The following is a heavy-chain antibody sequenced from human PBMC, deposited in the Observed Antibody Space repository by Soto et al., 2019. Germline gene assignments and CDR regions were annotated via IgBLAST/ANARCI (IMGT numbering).Heavy chain of an antibody. CDR3: ARGARYCTNGVCYFDY. CDR1: GGSFSGYY. CDR2: INHSGST. V-gene: IGHV4-34*01. Sequence: SETLSLTCAVYGGSFSGYYWSWIRQPPGKGLEWIGEINHSGSTNYNPSLKSRVTISVDTSKNQFSLKLSSVTAADTAVYYCARGARYCTNGVCYFDYWGQGTLVTVSS. D-gene: IGHD2-8*01. J-gene: IGHJ4*02.